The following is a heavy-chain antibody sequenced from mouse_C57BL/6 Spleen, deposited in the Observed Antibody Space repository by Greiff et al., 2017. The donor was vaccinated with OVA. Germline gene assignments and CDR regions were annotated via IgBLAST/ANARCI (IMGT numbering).Heavy chain of an antibody. Sequence: EVHLVESGPGLVKPSQSLSLTCSVTGYSITSGYYWNWIRQFPGNKLEWMGYISYDGSNNYNPSLKNRISITRDTSKNQFFLKLNSVTTEDTATYYCAREGLYYYGSSSYWYFDVWGTGTTVTVSS. CDR2: ISYDGSN. J-gene: IGHJ1*03. CDR3: AREGLYYYGSSSYWYFDV. CDR1: GYSITSGYY. D-gene: IGHD1-1*01. V-gene: IGHV3-6*01.